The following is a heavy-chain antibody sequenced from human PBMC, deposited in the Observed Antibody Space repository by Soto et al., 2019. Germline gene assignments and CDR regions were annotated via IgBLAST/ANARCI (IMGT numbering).Heavy chain of an antibody. J-gene: IGHJ1*01. CDR1: GGTFSNYA. Sequence: QVQLVQSGAEVKKPGSSVKVSCNASGGTFSNYALDWVRQAPGQGLEWMGGIIPIFGTVRHAQNFQGCVTITADESTAIAYMELSSLRYEDTAMYYCATGGERDYYDHSGWRWGQGTLVTVSS. D-gene: IGHD3-22*01. V-gene: IGHV1-69*12. CDR2: IIPIFGTV. CDR3: ATGGERDYYDHSGWR.